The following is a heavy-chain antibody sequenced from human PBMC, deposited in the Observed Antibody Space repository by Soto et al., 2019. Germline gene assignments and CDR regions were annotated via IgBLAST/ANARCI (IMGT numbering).Heavy chain of an antibody. CDR3: ARGRSSSSRPQNGMDV. D-gene: IGHD6-6*01. J-gene: IGHJ6*02. CDR1: GFTFSSYE. CDR2: ISSSGSSI. V-gene: IGHV3-48*03. Sequence: LGGSLRLSCAASGFTFSSYEMNWVRQAPGKGLEWVSYISSSGSSIYHADSVKGRFTTSRDNAKNSLYLQMNSLRAEDTAVYYCARGRSSSSRPQNGMDVWGQGTTVTVSS.